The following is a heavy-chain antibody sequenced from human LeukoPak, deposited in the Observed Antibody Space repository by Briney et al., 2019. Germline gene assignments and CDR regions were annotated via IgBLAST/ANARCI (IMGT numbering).Heavy chain of an antibody. CDR3: ASVRPGDWFDP. V-gene: IGHV3-21*01. CDR2: ISSSSSYI. Sequence: AGGSLRLSCAASGFTFSSYSMTWVRQAPGKGLERVSSISSSSSYIYYADSVKGRFTISRDNAKNSLYLQMNSLRAEDTAVYYCASVRPGDWFDPWGQGALVTVSS. D-gene: IGHD6-6*01. CDR1: GFTFSSYS. J-gene: IGHJ5*02.